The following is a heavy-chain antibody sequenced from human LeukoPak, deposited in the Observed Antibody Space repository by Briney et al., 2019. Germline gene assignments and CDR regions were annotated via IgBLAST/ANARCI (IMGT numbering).Heavy chain of an antibody. V-gene: IGHV3-21*01. D-gene: IGHD2-8*01. CDR1: GFTFSSYS. CDR2: ISSSSSYI. Sequence: GGSLRLSCAASGFTFSSYSMNWVRQAPGKGLEWDSSISSSSSYIYYADSVKGRFTISRDNAKNSLYLQMNSLIAEDTAVYYCARVLYGANWFDPWGQGTLVTVSS. J-gene: IGHJ5*02. CDR3: ARVLYGANWFDP.